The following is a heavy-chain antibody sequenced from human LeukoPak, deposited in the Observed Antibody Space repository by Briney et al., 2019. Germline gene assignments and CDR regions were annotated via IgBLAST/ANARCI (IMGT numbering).Heavy chain of an antibody. J-gene: IGHJ4*02. D-gene: IGHD5-24*01. CDR3: AREEMATTTKVFDY. CDR2: IYHSGST. CDR1: GYSTSSGYY. Sequence: SETLSLTCTVSGYSTSSGYYWGWIRQPPGKGLEWIGSIYHSGSTYYNPSLKSRVTISVDTFKNQFSLKLSSVTAADTAVYYCAREEMATTTKVFDYWGQGTLVTVSS. V-gene: IGHV4-38-2*02.